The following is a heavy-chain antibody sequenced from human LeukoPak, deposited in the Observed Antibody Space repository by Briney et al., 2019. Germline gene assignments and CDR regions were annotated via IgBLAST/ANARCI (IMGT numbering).Heavy chain of an antibody. V-gene: IGHV4-39*07. D-gene: IGHD5-18*01. Sequence: SETLSLTCTVSGGSISSSSYYWGWIRQPPGKGLEWIGSIYHSGSTYYNPSLKSRVTISVDTSKNQFSLKLSSVTAADTAVYYCARCGGNVDTAMVYYYYYYMDVWGKGTTVTVSS. J-gene: IGHJ6*03. CDR1: GGSISSSSYY. CDR2: IYHSGST. CDR3: ARCGGNVDTAMVYYYYYYMDV.